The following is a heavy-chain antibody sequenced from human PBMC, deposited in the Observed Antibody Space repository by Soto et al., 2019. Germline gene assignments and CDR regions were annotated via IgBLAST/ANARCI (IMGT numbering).Heavy chain of an antibody. J-gene: IGHJ4*02. V-gene: IGHV3-30-3*01. CDR2: ISYDGSNK. CDR1: GFTFSSYA. CDR3: ARDLSQDRAGYSSSPDGTARDY. Sequence: QVQLVESGGGVVQPGRSLRLSCAASGFTFSSYAMHWVRQAPGKGLEWVAVISYDGSNKYYADSVKGRFTISRDNSKNTLYMQMNSLRAEDTAVYYCARDLSQDRAGYSSSPDGTARDYWGQGTLVTVSS. D-gene: IGHD6-13*01.